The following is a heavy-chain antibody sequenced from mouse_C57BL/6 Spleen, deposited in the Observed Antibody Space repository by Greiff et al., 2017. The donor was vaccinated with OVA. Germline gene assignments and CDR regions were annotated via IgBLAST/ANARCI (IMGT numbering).Heavy chain of an antibody. CDR1: GYTFTSYW. D-gene: IGHD3-2*02. J-gene: IGHJ3*01. CDR3: ARSEDSSGYFSY. V-gene: IGHV1-64*01. Sequence: QVQLQQPGAELVKPGASVKLSCKATGYTFTSYWMHWVKQRPGQGLEWIGMIHPNSGSTNYNEKFKSKATLTVDKSSSTAYMQLSSLTSEGSAVYYCARSEDSSGYFSYWGQGTLVTVSA. CDR2: IHPNSGST.